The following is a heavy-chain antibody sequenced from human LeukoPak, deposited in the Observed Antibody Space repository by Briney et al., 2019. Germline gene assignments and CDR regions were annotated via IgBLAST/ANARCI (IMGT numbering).Heavy chain of an antibody. CDR1: GLPFSVYW. Sequence: PGGSLRLSCTASGLPFSVYWISWVRQAPGKGLEWVANTKEDGSVQDYVDSVKGRFTISRDNAKNSVYLQMNSLRVDDTAVYYCVGQLLRAVWGKGTTVTVSS. CDR2: TKEDGSVQ. D-gene: IGHD2-2*01. CDR3: VGQLLRAV. J-gene: IGHJ6*04. V-gene: IGHV3-7*01.